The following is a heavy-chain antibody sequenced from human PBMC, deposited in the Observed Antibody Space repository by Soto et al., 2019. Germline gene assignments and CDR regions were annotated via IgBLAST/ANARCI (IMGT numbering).Heavy chain of an antibody. Sequence: PSETLSLTCAVYGGSFSGYYWSWIRQPPGKGLEWIGEINHSGSTNYNPSLKSRVTISVDTSKNQFSLKLSSVTAADTAVYYCARAVVVAVPSGGYYYYYMDVWGKGTTVTVSS. J-gene: IGHJ6*03. D-gene: IGHD2-15*01. CDR2: INHSGST. CDR1: GGSFSGYY. V-gene: IGHV4-34*01. CDR3: ARAVVVAVPSGGYYYYYMDV.